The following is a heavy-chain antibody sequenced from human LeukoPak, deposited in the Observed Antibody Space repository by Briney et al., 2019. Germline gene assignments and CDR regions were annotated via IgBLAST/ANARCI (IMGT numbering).Heavy chain of an antibody. CDR2: IYSSGST. CDR3: ARAYGSSGYYQLPIDY. V-gene: IGHV4-39*07. CDR1: GGSISSSFYY. J-gene: IGHJ4*02. Sequence: PSEILSLTCTVSGGSISSSFYYWGWIRQPPGKGLEWIGSIYSSGSTYYNPSLKSRVTISVDTSKNQFSLKLRSVTAADTAVYYCARAYGSSGYYQLPIDYWGQGTLVTVSS. D-gene: IGHD3-22*01.